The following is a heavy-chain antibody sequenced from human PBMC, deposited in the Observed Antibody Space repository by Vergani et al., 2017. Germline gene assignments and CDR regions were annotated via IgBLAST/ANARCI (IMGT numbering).Heavy chain of an antibody. J-gene: IGHJ6*03. CDR1: GGTFSSYA. CDR3: ARDRIAAAGTRRYAMDYYYYMDV. D-gene: IGHD6-13*01. Sequence: QVQLVQSGAEVKKPGSSVKVSCKASGGTFSSYAISWVRQAPGQGLEWMGGIIPIFGTANYAQKFQGRVTITADKSTSTAYMELSSLRSEDTAVYYCARDRIAAAGTRRYAMDYYYYMDVWGKGTTVTVSS. CDR2: IIPIFGTA. V-gene: IGHV1-69*06.